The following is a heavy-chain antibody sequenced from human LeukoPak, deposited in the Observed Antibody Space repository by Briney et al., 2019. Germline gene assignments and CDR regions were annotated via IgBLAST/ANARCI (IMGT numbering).Heavy chain of an antibody. V-gene: IGHV3-7*01. J-gene: IGHJ5*02. Sequence: GGSLRLSCAASGFTFSNYWMSWVRQAPGKGLEWVANIKQDGSEKYYVDSVKGRFTISRDNAKNSLYLQMNSLRAEDTAVYYCAQGCVDSSGYYHVPNWFDPWGQGTLVTVSS. CDR1: GFTFSNYW. D-gene: IGHD3-22*01. CDR2: IKQDGSEK. CDR3: AQGCVDSSGYYHVPNWFDP.